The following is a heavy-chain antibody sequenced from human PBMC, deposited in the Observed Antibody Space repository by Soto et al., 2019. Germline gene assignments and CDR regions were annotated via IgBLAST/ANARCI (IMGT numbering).Heavy chain of an antibody. J-gene: IGHJ5*02. CDR1: GGSISSYY. Sequence: QVQLQESGPGLVKPSETLSLTCTVSGGSISSYYWSWIRQPPGKGLEWIGYIYYSGSTNYNPSLKRRVTRSVDTSKNQFSLKLSSVTAADTAVYYCARGVGGFDWLLSEAVNWFDPWGQGTLVTVSS. D-gene: IGHD3-9*01. CDR2: IYYSGST. CDR3: ARGVGGFDWLLSEAVNWFDP. V-gene: IGHV4-59*01.